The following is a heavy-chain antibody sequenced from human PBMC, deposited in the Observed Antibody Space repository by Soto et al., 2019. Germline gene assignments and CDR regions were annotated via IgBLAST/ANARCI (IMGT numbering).Heavy chain of an antibody. Sequence: GGSLRLACAVSGFTFSSYAMSWVRQAPGKGLEWVSAISGSGGSTYYADSVKGRFTISRDNSKNTLYLQMNSLRAEDTAVYYCAKARTTVTTYDAFDIWGQGTMVTVSS. CDR2: ISGSGGST. V-gene: IGHV3-23*01. CDR1: GFTFSSYA. J-gene: IGHJ3*02. CDR3: AKARTTVTTYDAFDI. D-gene: IGHD4-17*01.